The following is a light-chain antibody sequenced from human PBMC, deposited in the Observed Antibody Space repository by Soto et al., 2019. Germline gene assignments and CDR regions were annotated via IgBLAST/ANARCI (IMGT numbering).Light chain of an antibody. Sequence: QSALTQPASVSGSPGQSIAISCTGTSSDVGGYNYVSWYQQHPGKTPNLMIYDVSKRPSGVSNRFSGSKSGNTASLTISGLQAEDEADYYCSSYTSSSTWVFGGGTKVTVL. V-gene: IGLV2-14*01. CDR3: SSYTSSSTWV. J-gene: IGLJ3*02. CDR1: SSDVGGYNY. CDR2: DVS.